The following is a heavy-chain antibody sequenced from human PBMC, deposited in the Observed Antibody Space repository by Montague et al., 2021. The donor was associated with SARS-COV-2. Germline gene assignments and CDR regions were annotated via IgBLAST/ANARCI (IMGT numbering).Heavy chain of an antibody. Sequence: SETLSLTCAVYGGSFSRYSYNWVRQALGKGLEWIGEITNSGSVNYQPSLNNGVTISVDPSKSQVSLRLTSVTVADTAIYFCARQKLRPHKPIKKEFYYYGLDIWGQGTTVTVS. V-gene: IGHV4-34*01. CDR3: ARQKLRPHKPIKKEFYYYGLDI. J-gene: IGHJ6*02. CDR1: GGSFSRYS. CDR2: ITNSGSV.